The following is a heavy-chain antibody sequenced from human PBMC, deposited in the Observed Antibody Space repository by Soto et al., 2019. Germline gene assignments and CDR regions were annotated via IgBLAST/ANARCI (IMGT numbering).Heavy chain of an antibody. D-gene: IGHD6-19*01. CDR1: GGSISGSDYY. CDR2: IYRTGTT. CDR3: TDMRGQWLPRD. Sequence: QLQLQESGPGLVEPSETLSLTCTVSGGSISGSDYYWAWIRQPPGKGLEWLGTIYRTGTTCYNPSLKSRVTLSVDTSKNQFSLNLNSVSAADTAVYFCTDMRGQWLPRDWGQGTLVTVSS. V-gene: IGHV4-39*01. J-gene: IGHJ4*02.